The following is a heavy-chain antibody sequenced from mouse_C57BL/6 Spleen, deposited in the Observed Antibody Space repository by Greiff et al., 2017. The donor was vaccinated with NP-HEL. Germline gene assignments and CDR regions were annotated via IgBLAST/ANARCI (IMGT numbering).Heavy chain of an antibody. J-gene: IGHJ2*01. CDR2: ISSGSSTI. CDR3: ARPEVP. Sequence: DVKLVESGGGLVKPGGSLKLYCAASGFTFSDYGMHWVRQAPEKGLEWVAYISSGSSTIYYADTVKGRFTISRDNAKNTLFLQMTSLRSEDTAMYYWARPEVPWGQGTTLTVSS. V-gene: IGHV5-17*01. D-gene: IGHD6-1*01. CDR1: GFTFSDYG.